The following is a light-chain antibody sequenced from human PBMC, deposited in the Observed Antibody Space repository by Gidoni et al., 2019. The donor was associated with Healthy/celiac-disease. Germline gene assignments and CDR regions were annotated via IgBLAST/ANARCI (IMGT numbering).Light chain of an antibody. J-gene: IGKJ2*01. CDR2: DAS. CDR1: QSGSSY. Sequence: ELVLTQSPATLSLSPGERATISCRASQSGSSYLAWYQQKTGQAPKLLIYDASNRATGITARCSGSGSGTEFTLTISSLEPEEFAVYYCQQRSNWSYTFGQGTKLEIK. CDR3: QQRSNWSYT. V-gene: IGKV3-11*01.